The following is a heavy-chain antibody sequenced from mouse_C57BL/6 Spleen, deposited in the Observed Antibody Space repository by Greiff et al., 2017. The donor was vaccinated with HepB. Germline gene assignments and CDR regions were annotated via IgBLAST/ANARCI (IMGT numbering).Heavy chain of an antibody. D-gene: IGHD2-3*01. Sequence: QVQLKQSGAELVRPGTSVKMSCKASGYTFTNYWIGWAKQRPGHGLEWIGDIYPGGGYTNYNEKFKGKATLTADKSSSTAYMQFSSLTSEDSAIYYCARGMVNYAMDYWGQGTSVTVSS. V-gene: IGHV1-63*01. J-gene: IGHJ4*01. CDR3: ARGMVNYAMDY. CDR1: GYTFTNYW. CDR2: IYPGGGYT.